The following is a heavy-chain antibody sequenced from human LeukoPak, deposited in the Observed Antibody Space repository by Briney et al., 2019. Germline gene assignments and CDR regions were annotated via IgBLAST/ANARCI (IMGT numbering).Heavy chain of an antibody. V-gene: IGHV4-31*03. J-gene: IGHJ3*02. CDR2: IYYSGST. CDR3: ARERGGFGVVMKGAFDI. CDR1: GGSISSGGYY. D-gene: IGHD3-3*01. Sequence: SQTLSLTCTVSGGSISSGGYYWRWLRQHPGTGLEWIGYIYYSGSTYYNPSLKSRVTISVDTSKNQFSLKLSSVTAADTAVYYCARERGGFGVVMKGAFDIWGQGTMVTVSS.